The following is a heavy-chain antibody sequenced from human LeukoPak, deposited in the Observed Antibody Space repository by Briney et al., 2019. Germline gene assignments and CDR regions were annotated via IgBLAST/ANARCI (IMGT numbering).Heavy chain of an antibody. CDR1: GYTLTELS. D-gene: IGHD3-10*01. Sequence: GASVKVSCKVSGYTLTELSMHWVRQAPGKGLEWMGGYDPEDGETIYAQKFQGRVTMTEDTSTDTAYMELSSLRSEDTAVYYCATRRSYGSGSLGLDYWGQGTLVTVSS. V-gene: IGHV1-24*01. J-gene: IGHJ4*02. CDR3: ATRRSYGSGSLGLDY. CDR2: YDPEDGET.